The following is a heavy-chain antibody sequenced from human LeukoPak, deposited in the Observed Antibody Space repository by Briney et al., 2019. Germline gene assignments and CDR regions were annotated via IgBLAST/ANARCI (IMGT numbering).Heavy chain of an antibody. Sequence: NPGGSLRLSCAASGFTFSSYSMNWVRQAPGKGLEWVSSISSSGSYIYYADSVKGRSTISRDNAKNSLYLQMNSLRAEDTAVYYCAREIGGLLKVLDYWGQGTLVTVSS. CDR3: AREIGGLLKVLDY. CDR1: GFTFSSYS. D-gene: IGHD3-10*01. V-gene: IGHV3-21*01. CDR2: ISSSGSYI. J-gene: IGHJ4*02.